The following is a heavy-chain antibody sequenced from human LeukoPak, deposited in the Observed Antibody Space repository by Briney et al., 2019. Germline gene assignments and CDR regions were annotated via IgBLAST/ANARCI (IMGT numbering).Heavy chain of an antibody. V-gene: IGHV3-23*01. D-gene: IGHD6-13*01. Sequence: GGSLRLSCAASGFTFSSYAMRWVRQAPGKGLEWVSAISGSGGSTYYADSVKGRFTISRDNSKNTLYLQMNSLRAEDTAVYYCAKDIDPSPYSSSWNYWGQGTLVTVSS. CDR2: ISGSGGST. CDR3: AKDIDPSPYSSSWNY. J-gene: IGHJ4*02. CDR1: GFTFSSYA.